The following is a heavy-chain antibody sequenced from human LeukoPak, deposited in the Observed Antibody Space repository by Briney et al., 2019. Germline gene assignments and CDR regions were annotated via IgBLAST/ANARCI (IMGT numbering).Heavy chain of an antibody. CDR1: GFTFSDYS. CDR3: ATVGAFY. D-gene: IGHD1-26*01. J-gene: IGHJ4*02. CDR2: ISGSSSTI. Sequence: GGSLRLSCAVSGFTFSDYSMSWVRQAPGKGLEWVSYISGSSSTIYYTGFVKGRFTISRDNAKNSLYLQMNSLRAEDTAVYYCATVGAFYWGQGTLVTVSS. V-gene: IGHV3-48*01.